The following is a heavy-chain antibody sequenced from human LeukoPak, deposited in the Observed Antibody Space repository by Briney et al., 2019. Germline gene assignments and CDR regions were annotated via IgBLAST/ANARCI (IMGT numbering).Heavy chain of an antibody. J-gene: IGHJ3*02. CDR3: AGSSVGMDFDI. D-gene: IGHD5/OR15-5a*01. V-gene: IGHV4-34*01. CDR1: GGSFSGYY. CDR2: INHSGST. Sequence: KSSETLSLTCAVYGGSFSGYYWSWIRQPPGKGLEWIGEINHSGSTNYNPSLKSRVTISVDTSKNQFSLKLSSVTAADTAVYYCAGSSVGMDFDIWGQGTMVTVSS.